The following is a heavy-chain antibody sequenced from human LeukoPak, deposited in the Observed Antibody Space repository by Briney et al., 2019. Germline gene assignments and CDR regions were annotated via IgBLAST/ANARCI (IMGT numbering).Heavy chain of an antibody. CDR2: IYHSGST. V-gene: IGHV4-38-2*01. Sequence: GWVRRAPGKGLEWCESIYHSGSTYYAASLESRVSISLDTSKNQFSLRLTSVTAADTAVYYCARQNDFWRGYYDYWGQGILVSVSS. CDR3: ARQNDFWRGYYDY. D-gene: IGHD3-3*01. J-gene: IGHJ4*02.